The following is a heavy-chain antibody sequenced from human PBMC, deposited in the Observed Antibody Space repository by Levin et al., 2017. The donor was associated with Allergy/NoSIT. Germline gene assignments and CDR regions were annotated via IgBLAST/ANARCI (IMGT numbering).Heavy chain of an antibody. CDR1: GFTFSIYS. D-gene: IGHD2-15*01. Sequence: GGSLRLSCAASGFTFSIYSMNWVRQAPGKGLEWVSSISSSSNYIYYADSVKGRFTISRDNAKNSLFLQMNSLRDEDTAVYYCAADGLVVVVAAFDYWGQGTLVTVSS. V-gene: IGHV3-21*01. CDR3: AADGLVVVVAAFDY. J-gene: IGHJ4*02. CDR2: ISSSSNYI.